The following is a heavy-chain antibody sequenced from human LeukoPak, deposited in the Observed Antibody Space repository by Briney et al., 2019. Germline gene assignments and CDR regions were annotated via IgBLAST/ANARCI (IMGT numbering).Heavy chain of an antibody. Sequence: WASVKVSCKASGYTFTGYYMHWVRQAPGQGLEWMGWINPNSGGTNYAQKFQGRVTMTRDTSISTAYMELSRLRSDDTAVYYCAREAYASGSFRTDYYYMDVWGKGTTVTISS. J-gene: IGHJ6*03. CDR2: INPNSGGT. V-gene: IGHV1-2*02. D-gene: IGHD3-10*01. CDR3: AREAYASGSFRTDYYYMDV. CDR1: GYTFTGYY.